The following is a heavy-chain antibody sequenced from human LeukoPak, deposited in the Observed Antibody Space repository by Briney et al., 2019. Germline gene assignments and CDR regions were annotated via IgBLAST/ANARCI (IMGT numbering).Heavy chain of an antibody. CDR3: AKDGQWLVSAGVDY. V-gene: IGHV3-23*01. CDR1: GVTFSSYP. Sequence: HPGGSLRLSCAASGVTFSSYPMSWARHAPGEGLEWVSAISGSGGSTYYADSVKGRFTISRDNSKNTLYLQMNSLRAEDTAVYYCAKDGQWLVSAGVDYWGQGTLVTVSS. J-gene: IGHJ4*02. CDR2: ISGSGGST. D-gene: IGHD6-19*01.